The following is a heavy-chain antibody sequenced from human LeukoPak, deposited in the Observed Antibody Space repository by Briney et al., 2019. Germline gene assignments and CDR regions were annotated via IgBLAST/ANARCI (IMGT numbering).Heavy chain of an antibody. CDR2: ISSSSSYI. J-gene: IGHJ4*02. V-gene: IGHV3-21*01. Sequence: GRSLRLSCAASGFTFSSYSMNWVRQAPGKGLEWVSSISSSSSYIYYADSVKGRFTISRDNAKNSLYLQMNSLRAEDTAVYYCARVPFIEMATIYWGQGTLVTVSS. D-gene: IGHD5-24*01. CDR1: GFTFSSYS. CDR3: ARVPFIEMATIY.